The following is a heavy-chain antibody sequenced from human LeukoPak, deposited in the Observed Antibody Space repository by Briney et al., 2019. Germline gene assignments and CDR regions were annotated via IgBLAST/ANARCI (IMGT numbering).Heavy chain of an antibody. D-gene: IGHD5-12*01. V-gene: IGHV4-39*07. CDR3: ARDSDIVATELFDY. CDR1: GGSMYSSTYY. Sequence: PSETLSLTCSVSGGSMYSSTYYWGWIRQPPGKGLEWIGTIYYSGSTYYNPSLKSRVTISVDTSKNQFSLKLSSVTAADTAVYYCARDSDIVATELFDYWGQGTLVTVSS. CDR2: IYYSGST. J-gene: IGHJ4*02.